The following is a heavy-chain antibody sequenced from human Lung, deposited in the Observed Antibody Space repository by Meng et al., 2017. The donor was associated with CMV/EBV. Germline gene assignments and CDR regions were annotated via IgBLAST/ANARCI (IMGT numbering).Heavy chain of an antibody. J-gene: IGHJ6*02. CDR3: ARAPIPYYGMDV. CDR2: ISGSGGST. V-gene: IGHV3-23*01. Sequence: ESXKISCAASGFTFSSYAMSWVRQAPGKGLEWVSAISGSGGSTYYADSVKGRFTISRDNSKNTLYLQMNSLRAEDTAVYYCARAPIPYYGMDVWGQGTTVTVSS. CDR1: GFTFSSYA.